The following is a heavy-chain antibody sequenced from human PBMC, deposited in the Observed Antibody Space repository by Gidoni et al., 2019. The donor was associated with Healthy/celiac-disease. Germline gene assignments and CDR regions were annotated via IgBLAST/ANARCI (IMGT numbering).Heavy chain of an antibody. CDR1: GFPFDDYT. CDR2: ISWDGGST. J-gene: IGHJ5*02. D-gene: IGHD1-7*01. Sequence: EVQLVESGGVVVQPGGSLRLSCAASGFPFDDYTMHWVRQAPGKGLEWVSLISWDGGSTYYADSVKGRFTISRDNSKNSLYLQMNSLRTEDTALYYCAKDITGTTDNWFDPWGQGTLVTVSS. V-gene: IGHV3-43*01. CDR3: AKDITGTTDNWFDP.